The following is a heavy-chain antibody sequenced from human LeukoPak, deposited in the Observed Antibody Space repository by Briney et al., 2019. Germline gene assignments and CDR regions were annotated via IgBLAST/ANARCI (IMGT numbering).Heavy chain of an antibody. D-gene: IGHD6-13*01. CDR1: GFTFSSYS. Sequence: GGSLRLSCAASGFTFSSYSMNWVRQAPGKGLEWVSSISSSSSYIYYADSVKGRFTIPRDNAKNSLYLQMNSLRAEDTAVYYCARDYIAAAGIWFDPWGQGTLVTVSS. CDR2: ISSSSSYI. J-gene: IGHJ5*02. CDR3: ARDYIAAAGIWFDP. V-gene: IGHV3-21*01.